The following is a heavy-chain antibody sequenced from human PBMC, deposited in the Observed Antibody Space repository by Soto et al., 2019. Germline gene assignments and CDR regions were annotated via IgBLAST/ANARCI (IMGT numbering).Heavy chain of an antibody. CDR2: INNDGSST. CDR3: ARPLMVRGVIIGAFDI. D-gene: IGHD3-10*01. V-gene: IGHV3-74*01. CDR1: GFTFSSYW. Sequence: GGSLRLSCAASGFTFSSYWMHWVRQAPGKGLVWVSRINNDGSSTSYADSVKGRFTISRDNAKNTLYLQMNSLRAEDTAAYYCARPLMVRGVIIGAFDIWGQGTMVTVSS. J-gene: IGHJ3*02.